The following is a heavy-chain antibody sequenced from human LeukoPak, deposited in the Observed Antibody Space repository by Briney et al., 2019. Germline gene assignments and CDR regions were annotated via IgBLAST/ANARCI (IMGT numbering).Heavy chain of an antibody. J-gene: IGHJ5*02. CDR2: IYYSGST. CDR3: ARLSVGRFGELLSNWFDP. Sequence: SETLSLTCTVSGGSISSSSYYWGWLRQPPGKGLEWIGSIYYSGSTYYTPSLKSRVTISVDTSKNQFSLKLSSVTAADTAVYYCARLSVGRFGELLSNWFDPWGQGTLVTVSS. V-gene: IGHV4-39*01. CDR1: GGSISSSSYY. D-gene: IGHD3-10*01.